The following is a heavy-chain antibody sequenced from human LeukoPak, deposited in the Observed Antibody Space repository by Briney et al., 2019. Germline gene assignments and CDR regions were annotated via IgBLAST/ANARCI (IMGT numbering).Heavy chain of an antibody. CDR3: ARKGNAFGF. CDR2: IKLDVSET. CDR1: GFTFSSYW. J-gene: IGHJ3*01. V-gene: IGHV3-7*01. D-gene: IGHD3-10*01. Sequence: GGSLRLSCAASGFTFSSYWMTWVRQAPGKGLEWVANIKLDVSETYYVDSVRGRFTISRDNTKNSLYLQMDSLRAEDTAVYYCARKGNAFGFWAKGQWSPSLQ.